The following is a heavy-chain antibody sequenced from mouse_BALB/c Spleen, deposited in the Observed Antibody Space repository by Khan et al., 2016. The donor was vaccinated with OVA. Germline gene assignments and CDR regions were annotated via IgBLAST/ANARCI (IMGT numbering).Heavy chain of an antibody. CDR2: ISDGGSYI. Sequence: EVELVESGGGLVKPGVSLTLSCAASGFTFSDYYMYWVRQTPEKRLEWVATISDGGSYIYYLDSVKGRFTISRDDAENNLNLQMSSLKSEDTAMYYCVRGYYGDPFAYWGQGTLVTVSA. D-gene: IGHD2-13*01. J-gene: IGHJ3*01. CDR1: GFTFSDYY. V-gene: IGHV5-4*02. CDR3: VRGYYGDPFAY.